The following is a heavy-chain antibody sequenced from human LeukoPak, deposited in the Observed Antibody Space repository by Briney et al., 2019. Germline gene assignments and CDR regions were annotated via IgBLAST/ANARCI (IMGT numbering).Heavy chain of an antibody. D-gene: IGHD4-17*01. Sequence: GGSLRLSCAASGFTFSSYAMSWVRQAPGKGLEWVSSISGNGGSTQYADSVQGRFAISRDNSKNTLYLQMNSLRAEDTAVYFCAKDPNGDYIGTFDIWGQGTMVTVSS. CDR2: ISGNGGST. CDR1: GFTFSSYA. J-gene: IGHJ3*02. CDR3: AKDPNGDYIGTFDI. V-gene: IGHV3-23*01.